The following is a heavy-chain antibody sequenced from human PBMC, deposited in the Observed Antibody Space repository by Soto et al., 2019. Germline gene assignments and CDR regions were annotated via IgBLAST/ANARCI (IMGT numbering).Heavy chain of an antibody. V-gene: IGHV3-53*01. CDR2: XYXGXGX. D-gene: IGHD7-27*01. CDR3: ARGNWGYAFDI. CDR1: GFTVSSNY. Sequence: PGGSLRLSCAASGFTVSSNYMSWVRQAPGKGLEXVXXXYXGXGXNXXXXVKGRFTISRDNSKNTLYLQMNSLRAEDMAVYYCARGNWGYAFDIWGQGTMVTVSS. J-gene: IGHJ3*02.